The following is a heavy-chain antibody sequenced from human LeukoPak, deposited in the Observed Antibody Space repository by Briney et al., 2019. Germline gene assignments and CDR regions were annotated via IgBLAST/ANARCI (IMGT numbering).Heavy chain of an antibody. V-gene: IGHV3-48*02. J-gene: IGHJ4*02. CDR1: GLSFGHLG. D-gene: IGHD3-10*01. CDR3: ARGRGLTLSYHYFDY. CDR2: ISGGGRTK. Sequence: GGSLRLSCVGSGLSFGHLGLSWVRQAPGMGLGWVSYISGGGRTKSYPDSVKGRFTISRDNGKNSLYLQVNSLRDEDTSMYYCARGRGLTLSYHYFDYGGQGTLVTVFS.